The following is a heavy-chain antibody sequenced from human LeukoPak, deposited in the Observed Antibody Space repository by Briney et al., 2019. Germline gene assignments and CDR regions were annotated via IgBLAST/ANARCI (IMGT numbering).Heavy chain of an antibody. CDR3: ARGTAVAHDY. Sequence: SETLSLTCTVSGTSVSTYYWHWIRQPPGKGLEWIGYMSYSGSTNYNPSLKSRVSISIESSRDQFSLSLNAVTAADTAVYYCARGTAVAHDYWGQGALVTVSS. J-gene: IGHJ4*02. D-gene: IGHD6-19*01. V-gene: IGHV4-59*02. CDR1: GTSVSTYY. CDR2: MSYSGST.